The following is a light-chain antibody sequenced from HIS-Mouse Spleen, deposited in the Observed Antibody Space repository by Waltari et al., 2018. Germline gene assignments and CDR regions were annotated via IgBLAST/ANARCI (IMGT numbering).Light chain of an antibody. CDR1: ASPTKY. CDR3: YSTDSSGNHRV. V-gene: IGLV3-10*01. Sequence: SYELTQPPSVSVSPGQTARITCSGDASPTKYAYWYQQKSGQAPVLVIYEDSKRPSGSPARLSGSSSGTMATLTISGAQVEDEADYYCYSTDSSGNHRVFGGGTKLTVL. CDR2: EDS. J-gene: IGLJ2*01.